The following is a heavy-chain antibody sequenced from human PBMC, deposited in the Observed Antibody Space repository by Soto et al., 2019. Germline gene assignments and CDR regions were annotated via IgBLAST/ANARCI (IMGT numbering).Heavy chain of an antibody. CDR3: ARNRAGTRRFGELLFDY. D-gene: IGHD3-10*01. Sequence: SETLSLTCTVSGGSISSGGYYWSWIRQHPGKGLEWIGYIYYSGSTYYNPSLKSRVTISVDTSKNQFSLKLSSVTAADTAVYYCARNRAGTRRFGELLFDYWGQGTLVTVSS. CDR1: GGSISSGGYY. V-gene: IGHV4-31*03. CDR2: IYYSGST. J-gene: IGHJ4*02.